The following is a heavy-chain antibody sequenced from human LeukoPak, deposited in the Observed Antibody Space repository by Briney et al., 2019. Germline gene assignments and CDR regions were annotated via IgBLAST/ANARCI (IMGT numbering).Heavy chain of an antibody. CDR1: GFTFSSYW. V-gene: IGHV3-7*01. CDR2: INEDGSDK. Sequence: GGSLRLSCAASGFTFSSYWMSWVRQAPGKGLEWVANINEDGSDKYYVDSVKGRFTVSRDNAKNSLYPQMKSLRAEDTAIYYCARDTYRFFDFWGQGTLVTVSS. D-gene: IGHD1-1*01. CDR3: ARDTYRFFDF. J-gene: IGHJ4*02.